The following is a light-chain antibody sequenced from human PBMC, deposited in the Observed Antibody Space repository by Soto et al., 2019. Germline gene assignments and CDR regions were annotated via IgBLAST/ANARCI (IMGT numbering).Light chain of an antibody. CDR1: QGISSY. V-gene: IGKV1-9*01. Sequence: DIQLTQSPSFLSASVGDRVTTTCRASQGISSYLAWYQQKPGKAPKLLIYAASTLQSGVPSRFSGSESGTDLTLTISSLQPEDFATYYCQQLYSYPHTFGQGTKLEIK. CDR3: QQLYSYPHT. CDR2: AAS. J-gene: IGKJ2*01.